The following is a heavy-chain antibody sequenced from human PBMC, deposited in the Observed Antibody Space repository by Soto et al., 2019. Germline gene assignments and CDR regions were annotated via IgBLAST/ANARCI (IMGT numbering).Heavy chain of an antibody. Sequence: QVQLVESGGRVVQPGRSLRLSCAVSGLSFRSHGMHWVRQAPGKGLEWVAFISYDGNNRKYADSVKGRFTISRDNSKDALYLEMSGLRGGDTAVYYCAKDHRNGGSRVDYWGQGTLVTVSS. CDR1: GLSFRSHG. D-gene: IGHD2-15*01. CDR2: ISYDGNNR. J-gene: IGHJ4*02. CDR3: AKDHRNGGSRVDY. V-gene: IGHV3-30*18.